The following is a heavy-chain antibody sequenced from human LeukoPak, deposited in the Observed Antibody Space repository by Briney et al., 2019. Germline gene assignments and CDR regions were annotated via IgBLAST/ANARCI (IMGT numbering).Heavy chain of an antibody. D-gene: IGHD3-3*02. CDR1: GGFFSGNF. CDR2: INHRGNT. CDR3: ARVPESDSINYFDS. V-gene: IGHV4-34*01. Sequence: PSETLSLTCAVYGGFFSGNFLSWVRPPPGKGREWIGEINHRGNTNYNPSLKSRVTISVDTSKNQFSLRMSSVTAADTAVYYCARVPESDSINYFDSWGQRIQVTVST. J-gene: IGHJ4*02.